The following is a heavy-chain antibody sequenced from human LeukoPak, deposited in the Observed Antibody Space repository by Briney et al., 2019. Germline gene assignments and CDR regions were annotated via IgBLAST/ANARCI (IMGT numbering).Heavy chain of an antibody. V-gene: IGHV4-59*01. J-gene: IGHJ4*02. D-gene: IGHD3-22*01. Sequence: PSETLSLTCTVSGGSISSYYWSWIRQPPGKGLEWIGYIYYSESTNYNPSLKSRVTISVDTSKNQFSLKLSSVTAADTAVYYCARFLNYYDSSGYHSDWGQGTLVTVSS. CDR2: IYYSEST. CDR1: GGSISSYY. CDR3: ARFLNYYDSSGYHSD.